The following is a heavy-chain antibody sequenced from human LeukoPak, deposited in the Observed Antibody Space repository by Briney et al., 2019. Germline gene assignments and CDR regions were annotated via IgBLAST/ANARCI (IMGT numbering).Heavy chain of an antibody. CDR3: ARPMVRGVINDAFDI. D-gene: IGHD3-10*01. V-gene: IGHV4-59*01. CDR2: IYYSGST. J-gene: IGHJ3*02. Sequence: KPSETLSLTCTVSGGSISSYYWSWIRQPPGKGLEWIGYIYYSGSTNYNPSLKSRVTISVDTSKNQFSLKLSSVTAADTAVYYCARPMVRGVINDAFDIWGQGTMVTVSS. CDR1: GGSISSYY.